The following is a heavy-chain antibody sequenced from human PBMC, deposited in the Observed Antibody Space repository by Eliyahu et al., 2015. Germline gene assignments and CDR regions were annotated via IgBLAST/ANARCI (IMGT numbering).Heavy chain of an antibody. V-gene: IGHV3-9*01. CDR1: GFXFXXXA. CDR3: AKAPDSSGSLGGEYYFDY. CDR2: MSWNSNPI. D-gene: IGHD3-22*01. J-gene: IGHJ4*02. Sequence: EVQLLQSGGGLVQPGRSLRLSCAAXGFXFXXXAXHXVRQVXGKGLEWVSGMSWNSNPIGYXDSVKGRFTISRDNARNSLYLQMNSLRPEDTALYYCAKAPDSSGSLGGEYYFDYWGQGTLVTVSS.